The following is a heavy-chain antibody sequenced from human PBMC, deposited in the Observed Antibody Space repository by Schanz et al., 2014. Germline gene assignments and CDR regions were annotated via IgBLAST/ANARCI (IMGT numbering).Heavy chain of an antibody. J-gene: IGHJ4*02. V-gene: IGHV3-74*02. Sequence: EVQLVESGGGLVQPGGSLRLSCAASGFSVGNKYMNWVRQAPGKGLEWVSRIKSDGSSTSYADSVKGRFTISRDNSKNTLYLQMNSLRAEDTAVYFCAKIERNEDWGQGTLVTVSS. CDR1: GFSVGNKY. CDR2: IKSDGSST. CDR3: AKIERNED. D-gene: IGHD1-1*01.